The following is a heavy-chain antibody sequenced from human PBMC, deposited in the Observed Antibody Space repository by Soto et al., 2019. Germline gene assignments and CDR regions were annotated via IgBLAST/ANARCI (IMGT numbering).Heavy chain of an antibody. Sequence: QVQLVQSGAEVKKPGSSVKVSCKASGGTFSSYAISWVRQAPGQGLEWMGGIIPIFGTANYAQKFQGRVTITADESTSTAYMELSSMRSEDTAVYYCAREDYYGSGSYAQGDYWGQGTLVTVSS. J-gene: IGHJ4*02. V-gene: IGHV1-69*01. CDR1: GGTFSSYA. CDR3: AREDYYGSGSYAQGDY. CDR2: IIPIFGTA. D-gene: IGHD3-10*01.